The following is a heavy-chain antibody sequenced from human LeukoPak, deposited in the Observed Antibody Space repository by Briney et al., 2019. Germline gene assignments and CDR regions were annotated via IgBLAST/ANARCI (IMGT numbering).Heavy chain of an antibody. Sequence: GGSLRLSCAASGFTFSSYATHWVRQAPGKGLEWVAVISYDGSNKYYADSVKGRFTISRGNSKNTLYLQMNSLRAEDTAVYYCARDSVSGYYEHWGQGTLVTVSS. V-gene: IGHV3-30*04. CDR2: ISYDGSNK. CDR1: GFTFSSYA. CDR3: ARDSVSGYYEH. J-gene: IGHJ1*01. D-gene: IGHD3-22*01.